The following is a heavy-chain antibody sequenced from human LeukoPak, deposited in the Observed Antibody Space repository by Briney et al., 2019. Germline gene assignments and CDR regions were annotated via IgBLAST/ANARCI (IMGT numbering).Heavy chain of an antibody. Sequence: GGSLRLSCAASGFTFSSYWMNWVRQAPGKGLEWVANIKQDGSEIYYGDFVKGRFTISRDNAKNSLYLQMNSLRVEDTAVYYCARGVNYFDMWGQGALVTVSS. CDR2: IKQDGSEI. J-gene: IGHJ4*02. V-gene: IGHV3-7*01. CDR1: GFTFSSYW. D-gene: IGHD3-22*01. CDR3: ARGVNYFDM.